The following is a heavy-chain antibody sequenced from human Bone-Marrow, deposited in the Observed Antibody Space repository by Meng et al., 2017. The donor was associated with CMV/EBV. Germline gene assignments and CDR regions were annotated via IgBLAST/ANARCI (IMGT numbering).Heavy chain of an antibody. J-gene: IGHJ6*02. Sequence: GESLKISCAASGFTFSSYSMYWVRRAPGKGLECVAQITHDGVYKYYADSVKGRFTVSRDNSKNTLYLQMNSLRPEDTAVYYCARDSCSSTSCAEDYYGMDVWGQGTTVTVSS. V-gene: IGHV3-30-3*01. D-gene: IGHD2-2*01. CDR2: ITHDGVYK. CDR1: GFTFSSYS. CDR3: ARDSCSSTSCAEDYYGMDV.